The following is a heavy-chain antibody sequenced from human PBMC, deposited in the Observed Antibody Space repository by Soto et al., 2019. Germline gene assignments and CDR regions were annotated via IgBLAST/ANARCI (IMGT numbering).Heavy chain of an antibody. CDR2: INHGRST. D-gene: IGHD5-12*01. V-gene: IGHV4-34*01. Sequence: SETLSLTCAVYAGSFSGYYWSWIRQPPEKELEKIGEINHGRSTNYNPSLKSRVTITVDTSKNQFSLKLSSVTAADTAVYYCARGASIVDTQNWFDPCGQGTLVTVSS. CDR1: AGSFSGYY. CDR3: ARGASIVDTQNWFDP. J-gene: IGHJ5*02.